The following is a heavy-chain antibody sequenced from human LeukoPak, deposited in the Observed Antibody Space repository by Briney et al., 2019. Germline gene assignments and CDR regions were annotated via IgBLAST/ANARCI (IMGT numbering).Heavy chain of an antibody. CDR1: GFTFSSYW. J-gene: IGHJ4*02. Sequence: PGGSLRLSCAASGFTFSSYWISWVRQAPGKGLEWVAVMSYDGFNKYYADSVKGRFTISRDNSKNTLYLQMNSLRAEDTAVYYCAKTKGYSYGYYFDYWGQGTLVTVSS. CDR3: AKTKGYSYGYYFDY. V-gene: IGHV3-30*18. CDR2: MSYDGFNK. D-gene: IGHD5-18*01.